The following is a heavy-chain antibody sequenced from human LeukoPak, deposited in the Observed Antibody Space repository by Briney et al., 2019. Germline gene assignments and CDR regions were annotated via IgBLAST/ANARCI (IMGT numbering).Heavy chain of an antibody. CDR1: GFTFSNYG. Sequence: GGSLRLSCAASGFTFSNYGMHWVRQAPGKGPEWVALIWYDGSNKYYEDSVKGRLTISRDNSKNTLFLQMNSLRAEDTAVYYCAREGPRGNSQFDYWGQGTLVTVSS. CDR2: IWYDGSNK. J-gene: IGHJ4*02. V-gene: IGHV3-33*01. CDR3: AREGPRGNSQFDY. D-gene: IGHD5-24*01.